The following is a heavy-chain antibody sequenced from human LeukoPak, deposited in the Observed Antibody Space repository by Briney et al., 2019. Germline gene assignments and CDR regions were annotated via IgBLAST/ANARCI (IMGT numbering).Heavy chain of an antibody. CDR2: MNPNSGNT. Sequence: GASVKVSCKASGYTFTSYDINWVRPATGQGLEWMGWMNPNSGNTGYAQKFQGRVTMTRNTSISTAYMELSSLRSEDAAVYDCARTGGSGSEIYDAFDYWGQGTLVTVSS. D-gene: IGHD3-10*01. CDR1: GYTFTSYD. J-gene: IGHJ4*02. V-gene: IGHV1-8*01. CDR3: ARTGGSGSEIYDAFDY.